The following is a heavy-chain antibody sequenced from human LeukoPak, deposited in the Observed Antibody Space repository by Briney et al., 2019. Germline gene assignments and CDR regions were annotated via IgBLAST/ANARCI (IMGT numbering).Heavy chain of an antibody. CDR3: ARLASSYN. CDR1: GYTFTGYY. J-gene: IGHJ4*02. V-gene: IGHV1-2*02. D-gene: IGHD6-13*01. Sequence: GASVKVSFKASGYTFTGYYMHWVRQAPGQGLEWMGWINPSSGDTIYAQKFQGRVTMTRDTSISTAYMELSRLQSDDTAIYYCARLASSYNWGQGALVTVSS. CDR2: INPSSGDT.